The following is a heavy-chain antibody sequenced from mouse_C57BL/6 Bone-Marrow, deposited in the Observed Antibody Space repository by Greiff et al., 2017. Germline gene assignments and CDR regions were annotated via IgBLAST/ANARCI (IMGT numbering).Heavy chain of an antibody. CDR3: TGRSYYGSSNYWYFDV. CDR1: GFTFSNYW. Sequence: EVKLVESGGGLVQPGGSMKLSCVASGFTFSNYWMNWVRQSPEKGLEWVAQIRLKSDNYATHYAESVKGRFTISRDDSKSSVYLQMNNLRAEDTGIYYCTGRSYYGSSNYWYFDVWGTGTTVTVSS. V-gene: IGHV6-3*01. J-gene: IGHJ1*03. D-gene: IGHD1-1*01. CDR2: IRLKSDNYAT.